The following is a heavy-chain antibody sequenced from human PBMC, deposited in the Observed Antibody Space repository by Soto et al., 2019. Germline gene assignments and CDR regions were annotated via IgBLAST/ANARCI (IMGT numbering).Heavy chain of an antibody. J-gene: IGHJ5*02. CDR1: GYTFTSYG. D-gene: IGHD6-13*01. CDR2: ISANNGNT. V-gene: IGHV1-18*01. CDR3: ARDPSGIAAEGWFDP. Sequence: ASVKVSCKASGYTFTSYGFSWVRQAPGQGLEWMEWISANNGNTNYAQKLQGRVTMTTDTSKNQFSLRLSSVTAADTAVYYCARDPSGIAAEGWFDPWGQGTLVTVSS.